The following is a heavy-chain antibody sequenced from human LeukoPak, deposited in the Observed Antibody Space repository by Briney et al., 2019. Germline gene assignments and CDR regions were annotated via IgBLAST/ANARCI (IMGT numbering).Heavy chain of an antibody. CDR1: GFTFSSYA. J-gene: IGHJ4*02. Sequence: GGSLRLSCAASGFTFSSYAMSWVRQAPGKGLEWVSANSGSGGSTYYADSVKGRFTISRDNSKNTLYLQMNSLRAEDTAVYYCATEEYYDSSGPYYFDYWGQGTLVTVSS. CDR3: ATEEYYDSSGPYYFDY. D-gene: IGHD3-22*01. CDR2: NSGSGGST. V-gene: IGHV3-23*01.